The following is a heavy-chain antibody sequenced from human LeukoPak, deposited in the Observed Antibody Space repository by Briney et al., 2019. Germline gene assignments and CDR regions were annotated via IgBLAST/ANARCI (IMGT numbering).Heavy chain of an antibody. V-gene: IGHV1-2*02. CDR2: INPNSGGT. D-gene: IGHD2-21*02. CDR1: GYTFTGYY. CDR3: ARDMKGTVTVIYWFDP. J-gene: IGHJ5*02. Sequence: EASVKVSCKASGYTFTGYYMHWVRQAPGQGLEWMGWINPNSGGTNYAQKFQGRVTMTRDTSISTAYMELSRLRSDDTAVYYCARDMKGTVTVIYWFDPWGQGTLVTVSS.